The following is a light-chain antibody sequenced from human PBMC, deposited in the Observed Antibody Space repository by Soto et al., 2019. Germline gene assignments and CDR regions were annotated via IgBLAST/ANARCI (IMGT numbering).Light chain of an antibody. J-gene: IGLJ1*01. CDR2: KGT. V-gene: IGLV2-23*01. Sequence: QSALAQPASVSGSPGQSITISCTGTSSDVGAYDSVSWYQQHPHEAPQLIIYKGTQRPSGVSNRFSGSTSGNAASLTISGLQADDEADYFCCSSAPESTYVCGTGTKVTVL. CDR3: CSSAPESTYV. CDR1: SSDVGAYDS.